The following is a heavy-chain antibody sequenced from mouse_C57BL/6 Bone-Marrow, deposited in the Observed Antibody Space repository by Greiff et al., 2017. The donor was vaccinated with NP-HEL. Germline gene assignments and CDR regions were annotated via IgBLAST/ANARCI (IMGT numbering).Heavy chain of an antibody. CDR1: GFTFSSYG. CDR3: ARHDGYYGFAY. D-gene: IGHD2-3*01. V-gene: IGHV5-6*01. Sequence: EVKLVESGGDLVKPGGSLKLSCAASGFTFSSYGMSWVRQTPDKRLEWVATISSGGSYTYSPDSVKGRFTISRDNAKNTLYLQMSSLKSEDTAMYYCARHDGYYGFAYWGQGTLVTVSA. CDR2: ISSGGSYT. J-gene: IGHJ3*01.